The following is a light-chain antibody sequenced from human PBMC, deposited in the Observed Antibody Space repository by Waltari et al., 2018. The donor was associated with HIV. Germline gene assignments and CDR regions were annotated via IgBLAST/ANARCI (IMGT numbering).Light chain of an antibody. CDR3: AAWTDSLTAVV. Sequence: QSVLTQPPSASGTPGQRVTISCSGSSSNIGSYYVYWYQPLPGTAPKLLIYRNNQRPSGVPDRFSGSKSGTSASLAINGLRSEDEADYYCAAWTDSLTAVVFGGGTKLSVL. J-gene: IGLJ2*01. CDR1: SSNIGSYY. V-gene: IGLV1-47*01. CDR2: RNN.